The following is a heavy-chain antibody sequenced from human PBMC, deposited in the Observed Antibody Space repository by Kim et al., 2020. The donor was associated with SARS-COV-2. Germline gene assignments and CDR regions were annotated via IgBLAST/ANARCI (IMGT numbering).Heavy chain of an antibody. CDR3: ARDGGWFDP. J-gene: IGHJ5*02. CDR1: GGSISSYY. CDR2: IYYSGST. V-gene: IGHV4-59*01. Sequence: SETLSLTCTVSGGSISSYYWSWIRQPPGKGLEWIGYIYYSGSTNYNPSLKSRVTISVDTSKNQFSLKLSSVTAADTAVYYCARDGGWFDPWGQGTLVTVSS.